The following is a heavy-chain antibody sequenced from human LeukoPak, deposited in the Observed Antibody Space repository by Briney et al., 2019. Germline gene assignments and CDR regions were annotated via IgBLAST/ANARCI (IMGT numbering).Heavy chain of an antibody. CDR2: MNPNSGNT. J-gene: IGHJ5*02. Sequence: GASVKVSCKASGYTFTSYDINWVRQATGQGLEWMGWMNPNSGNTGYAQKFQGRATMTRNTSISTAYMELSSLRSEDTAVYYCARSGTRAAARRSNWFDPWGQGTLVTVSS. CDR1: GYTFTSYD. V-gene: IGHV1-8*01. D-gene: IGHD1/OR15-1a*01. CDR3: ARSGTRAAARRSNWFDP.